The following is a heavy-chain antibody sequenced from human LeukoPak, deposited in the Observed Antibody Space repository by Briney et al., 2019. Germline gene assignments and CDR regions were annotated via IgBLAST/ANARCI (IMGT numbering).Heavy chain of an antibody. J-gene: IGHJ4*02. D-gene: IGHD5-18*01. Sequence: SETLSLTCTVSGGSISSYYWSWIRQPPGKGLEWIGYIFYTGSINYNPSLKSRVTVSVDTSKNQFSLRLSSVTAADTAVYYCARQSEYSYGYEFDYWGQGTLVTVSS. CDR3: ARQSEYSYGYEFDY. V-gene: IGHV4-59*08. CDR2: IFYTGSI. CDR1: GGSISSYY.